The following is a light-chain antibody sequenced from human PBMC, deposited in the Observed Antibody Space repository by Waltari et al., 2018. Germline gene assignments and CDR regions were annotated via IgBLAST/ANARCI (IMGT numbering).Light chain of an antibody. V-gene: IGKV3-20*01. Sequence: EIVLTQSPGTLSLSPGARGTLSCRASQRVSRFLAWYQQKPGQAPRLLIYGASTRATGIPDRFSGSGSGTDFSLTISRLEPEDFAVYYCQKYDRLPATFGQGTKVEIK. CDR3: QKYDRLPAT. J-gene: IGKJ1*01. CDR2: GAS. CDR1: QRVSRF.